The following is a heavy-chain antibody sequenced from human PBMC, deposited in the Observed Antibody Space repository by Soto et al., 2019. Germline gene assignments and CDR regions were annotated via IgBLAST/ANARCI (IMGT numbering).Heavy chain of an antibody. V-gene: IGHV4-4*07. D-gene: IGHD3-10*01. CDR1: GGAVSVYC. J-gene: IGHJ5*02. CDR3: ARGLSGGSANFRFDP. Sequence: SETLSLTCAVSGGAVSVYCWSWIRQPAGKGLEWIGRICFGGTTNYNPSLNSRVSVSIDSSKNHFSLQLTSVTAADTALYYCARGLSGGSANFRFDPWGQGTLVTVSS. CDR2: ICFGGTT.